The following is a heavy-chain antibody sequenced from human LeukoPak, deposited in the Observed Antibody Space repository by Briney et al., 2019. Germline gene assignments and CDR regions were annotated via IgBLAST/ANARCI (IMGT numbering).Heavy chain of an antibody. J-gene: IGHJ4*02. CDR3: AKYSSSFGSNY. CDR2: ISDSGGNT. CDR1: GFTFSGYA. D-gene: IGHD6-6*01. V-gene: IGHV3-23*01. Sequence: GGSLRLSCAASGFTFSGYAMTWVRQAPGKGLEWVSAISDSGGNTYYADSVKGRFTISRDNSRNTLYLQMNSLRAEDTAVYYCAKYSSSFGSNYWGQGTLVTVSS.